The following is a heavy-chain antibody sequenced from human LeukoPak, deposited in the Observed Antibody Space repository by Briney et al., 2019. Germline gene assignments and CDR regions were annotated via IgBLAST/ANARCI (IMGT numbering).Heavy chain of an antibody. CDR3: TRDRSTYSSSWYLDY. Sequence: PGGSLRLSCAASGFTVSSNYMSWVRQAPGKGLEWVSSISSSSNYIYYADSVKGRFTISRDNAKNSLYLQMNSLRAEDTAVYYCTRDRSTYSSSWYLDYWGQGTLVTVSS. J-gene: IGHJ4*02. CDR2: ISSSSNYI. V-gene: IGHV3-21*01. CDR1: GFTVSSNY. D-gene: IGHD6-13*01.